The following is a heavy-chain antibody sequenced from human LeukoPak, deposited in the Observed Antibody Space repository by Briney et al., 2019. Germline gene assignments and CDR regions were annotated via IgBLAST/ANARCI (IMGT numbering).Heavy chain of an antibody. D-gene: IGHD2-15*01. CDR1: GYTFTSYG. CDR2: INPSGGST. CDR3: AREGRYCSGGSCRAQGAFDI. J-gene: IGHJ3*02. Sequence: ASVKVSCKASGYTFTSYGISWVRQAPGQGLEWMGIINPSGGSTSYAQKFQGRVTMTRDMSTSTVYMELSSLRSEDTAVYYCAREGRYCSGGSCRAQGAFDIWGQGTMVTVSS. V-gene: IGHV1-46*01.